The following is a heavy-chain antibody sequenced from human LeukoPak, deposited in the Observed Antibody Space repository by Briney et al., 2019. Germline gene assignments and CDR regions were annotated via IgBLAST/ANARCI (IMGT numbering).Heavy chain of an antibody. CDR2: IKEDGSEK. Sequence: GGSLRLSCAASGFTFSSYWMSWVRQAPGKGLEWVANIKEDGSEKYYVDSVKGRFTISRDNAKNSLYLQMNSLRAEDTAVYYCAKDGAVAGTVPYYFDYWGQGTLVTVSS. J-gene: IGHJ4*02. CDR3: AKDGAVAGTVPYYFDY. CDR1: GFTFSSYW. V-gene: IGHV3-7*01. D-gene: IGHD6-19*01.